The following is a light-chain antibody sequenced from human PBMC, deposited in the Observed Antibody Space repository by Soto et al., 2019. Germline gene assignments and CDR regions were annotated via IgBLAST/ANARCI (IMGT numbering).Light chain of an antibody. J-gene: IGKJ1*01. CDR3: QQYNGYSTWT. CDR1: QTISSW. Sequence: DIQITQSPSTLSASVGDRVTITCRASQTISSWLAWFQQRPGRAPKFLIYKASSLKNGVPLRFSGSGSGTQFTLTISSLQPDDFATYYCQQYNGYSTWTFGQGTKVDI. CDR2: KAS. V-gene: IGKV1-5*03.